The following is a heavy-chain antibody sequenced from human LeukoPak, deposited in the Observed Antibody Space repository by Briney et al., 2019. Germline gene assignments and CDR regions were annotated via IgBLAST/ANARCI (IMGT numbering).Heavy chain of an antibody. Sequence: ASVKVSFKASGGTFSSYAISWVRQAPGQGLEWMGRIIPILGIANYAQKFQGRVTITADKSTSTAYMELRSLRSDDTAVYYCARGGSSYWFDPWGQGTLVTVSS. CDR3: ARGGSSYWFDP. CDR2: IIPILGIA. CDR1: GGTFSSYA. D-gene: IGHD6-6*01. V-gene: IGHV1-69*04. J-gene: IGHJ5*02.